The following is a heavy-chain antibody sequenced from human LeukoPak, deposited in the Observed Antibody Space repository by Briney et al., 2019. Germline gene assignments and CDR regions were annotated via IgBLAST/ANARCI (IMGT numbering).Heavy chain of an antibody. D-gene: IGHD2-2*01. Sequence: ASVTVSCKASGYTFTSYDINWVREATGQGLEWMGWMNPNNGNTGYAQKFQGRVTMTRNTSISTAYMELSSLRSEDTAVYYCARGRYCSSTSCYWWDYYYYGMDVWGQGTTVTVSS. CDR2: MNPNNGNT. CDR3: ARGRYCSSTSCYWWDYYYYGMDV. CDR1: GYTFTSYD. V-gene: IGHV1-8*01. J-gene: IGHJ6*02.